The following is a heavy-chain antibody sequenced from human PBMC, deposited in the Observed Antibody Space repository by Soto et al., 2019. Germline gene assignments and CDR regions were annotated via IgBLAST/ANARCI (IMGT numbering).Heavy chain of an antibody. CDR3: ARDSRNLDIDYGSASFDY. CDR1: GFTFDDYG. CDR2: INWNGGST. V-gene: IGHV3-20*01. J-gene: IGHJ4*02. Sequence: GGSLRLSCAASGFTFDDYGMSWVRQAPGKGLEWVSGINWNGGSTGYADSVKGRFTISRDNAKNSLYLQMNSLRAEDTALYHCARDSRNLDIDYGSASFDYWGQGTLVTVSS. D-gene: IGHD4-17*01.